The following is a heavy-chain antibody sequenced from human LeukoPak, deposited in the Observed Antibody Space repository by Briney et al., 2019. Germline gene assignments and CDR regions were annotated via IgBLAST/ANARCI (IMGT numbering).Heavy chain of an antibody. CDR3: ARGKRGYCSGGSCYYMDV. D-gene: IGHD2-15*01. J-gene: IGHJ6*03. Sequence: SETLSLTCTVSGGSISSSSYYWDWIRQPPGKGLEWIGSIYYSGSTNYNPSLKSRVTISVDTSKNQFSLKLSSVTAADTAVYYCARGKRGYCSGGSCYYMDVWGKGTTVTVSS. V-gene: IGHV4-39*07. CDR2: IYYSGST. CDR1: GGSISSSSYY.